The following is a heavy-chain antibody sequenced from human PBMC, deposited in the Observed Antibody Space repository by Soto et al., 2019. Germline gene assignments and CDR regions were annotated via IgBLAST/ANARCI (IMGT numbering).Heavy chain of an antibody. D-gene: IGHD3-10*01. CDR3: ARDLRFGDYSGMDV. CDR2: IYYIGST. J-gene: IGHJ6*02. V-gene: IGHV4-31*11. CDR1: GGSISSGGYY. Sequence: QVQLQESGPGLVKPSQTLSLTCAVSGGSISSGGYYWSWIRQHPGKGLEWIGYIYYIGSTYYNPSRKSQVTVPLDPSKTQSPRKLTSVTAADTALYYGARDLRFGDYSGMDVWGQGPTVT.